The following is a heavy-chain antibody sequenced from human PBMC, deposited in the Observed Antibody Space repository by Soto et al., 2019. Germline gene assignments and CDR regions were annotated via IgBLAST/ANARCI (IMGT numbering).Heavy chain of an antibody. Sequence: QITLKESGPTLVKPTQTLTLTCTFSGFSLSTSGVGVVWIRQPPGKALEWLALIYWNDDKRYSPSLKSRLTITKDTSKNQVVLTMTSMDHVDTATYYCARTYWSGGSCRWFFDLWGRGTLVTVSS. V-gene: IGHV2-5*01. J-gene: IGHJ2*01. CDR3: ARTYWSGGSCRWFFDL. CDR2: IYWNDDK. CDR1: GFSLSTSGVG. D-gene: IGHD2-15*01.